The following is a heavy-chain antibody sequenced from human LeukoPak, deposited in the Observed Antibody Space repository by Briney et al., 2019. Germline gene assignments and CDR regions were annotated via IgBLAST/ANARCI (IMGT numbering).Heavy chain of an antibody. D-gene: IGHD3-3*01. CDR1: GGTFSSYA. Sequence: SVKVSCKASGGTFSSYAISWVRQAPGQGLEWMGGIIPIFGTANYAQKFQGRVTITADESTSTAYMELSSLRSEDTAVYYCARSLVITIFGVVKYYYYMDVWGKGTTVTVSS. CDR2: IIPIFGTA. J-gene: IGHJ6*03. V-gene: IGHV1-69*13. CDR3: ARSLVITIFGVVKYYYYMDV.